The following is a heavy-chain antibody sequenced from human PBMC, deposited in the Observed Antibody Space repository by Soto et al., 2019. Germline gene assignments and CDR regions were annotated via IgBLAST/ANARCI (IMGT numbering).Heavy chain of an antibody. J-gene: IGHJ5*02. CDR3: AVVFYYYGSGSDS. CDR2: INPDNSNT. Sequence: QVQLVQSGAEVKKPGASVKVPCKASGYNFTDYALHWVRQAPGQGLEWMGWINPDNSNTKYSQKFQGRVTISSDTSANTAYMELRSLTSEDTALYYCAVVFYYYGSGSDSWGQGTLVIASS. D-gene: IGHD3-10*01. V-gene: IGHV1-3*01. CDR1: GYNFTDYA.